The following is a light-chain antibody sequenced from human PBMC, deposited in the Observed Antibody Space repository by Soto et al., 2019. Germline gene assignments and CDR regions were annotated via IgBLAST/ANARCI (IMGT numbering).Light chain of an antibody. J-gene: IGLJ1*01. CDR1: SSDIGGYNY. CDR2: HVS. V-gene: IGLV2-11*01. CDR3: SSFAGAPYF. Sequence: QSVLTQPRSVSGSPGQSVAISCTGTSSDIGGYNYVSWYQQHPGRAPKLVIYHVSKPPSGVPDRFSGSKSGNTASLTISGLQAEEAADYYRSSFAGAPYFSGTGTKVTVL.